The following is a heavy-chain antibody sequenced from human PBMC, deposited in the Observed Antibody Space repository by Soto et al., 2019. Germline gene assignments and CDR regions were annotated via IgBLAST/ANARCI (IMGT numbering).Heavy chain of an antibody. D-gene: IGHD5-18*01. CDR1: GFTFSSYA. J-gene: IGHJ6*02. V-gene: IGHV3-23*01. Sequence: GGSLRLSCAASGFTFSSYAMSWVRQAPGKGLEWVSGISGSGGTTYYADSVKGRFTISRDNSKNTLYLQMNSLRAEDTAVYYCAKSQDTAMATPRFTYGMDVWGQGTTVTVSS. CDR3: AKSQDTAMATPRFTYGMDV. CDR2: ISGSGGTT.